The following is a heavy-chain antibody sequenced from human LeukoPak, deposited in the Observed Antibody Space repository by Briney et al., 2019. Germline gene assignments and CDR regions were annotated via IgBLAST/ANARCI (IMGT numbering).Heavy chain of an antibody. V-gene: IGHV3-33*01. Sequence: GGSLRLSCAASGFAFNTYAMHWVRQAPGQGLEWVALIWHDGSHKFYSNSVRGQFTISRDNSKNTVSLQMNNLRPEDTAVYYCASEIFGSGSYPDFWGQGSLVTVSS. J-gene: IGHJ4*02. CDR1: GFAFNTYA. CDR3: ASEIFGSGSYPDF. CDR2: IWHDGSHK. D-gene: IGHD3-10*01.